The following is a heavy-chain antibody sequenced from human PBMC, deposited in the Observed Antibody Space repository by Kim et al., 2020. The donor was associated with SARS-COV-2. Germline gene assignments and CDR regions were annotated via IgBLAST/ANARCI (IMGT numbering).Heavy chain of an antibody. Sequence: SETLSLTCTVSGGSISNKNYYWGWIRQPPGKGLEWIGSVYYTGTTYYNPSLKSRVTISVDTSKNQFSLKLSSVTAADTAVYYCARSNFRYDNWFDPWGPG. J-gene: IGHJ5*02. V-gene: IGHV4-39*07. CDR3: ARSNFRYDNWFDP. CDR1: GGSISNKNYY. D-gene: IGHD5-12*01. CDR2: VYYTGTT.